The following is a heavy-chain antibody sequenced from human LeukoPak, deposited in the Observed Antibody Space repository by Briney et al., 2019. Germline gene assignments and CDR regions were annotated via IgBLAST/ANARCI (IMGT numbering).Heavy chain of an antibody. CDR2: IRSKANSYAT. CDR1: GFTFSGSA. Sequence: GRSLRLSCAASGFTFSGSAMHWVRQASGKGLEWVGRIRSKANSYATAYAASVKGRFTISRDDSKNTAYLQMNSLKTEDTAVYYCTRQDRGYNWNYNPNDAFDIWGQGTMVTVSS. D-gene: IGHD1-7*01. V-gene: IGHV3-73*01. CDR3: TRQDRGYNWNYNPNDAFDI. J-gene: IGHJ3*02.